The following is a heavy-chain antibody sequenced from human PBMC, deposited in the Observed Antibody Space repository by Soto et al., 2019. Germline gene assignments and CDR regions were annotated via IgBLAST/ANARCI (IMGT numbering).Heavy chain of an antibody. D-gene: IGHD4-17*01. V-gene: IGHV1-18*01. CDR1: GYTFSSYR. Sequence: QVQLVQSGAAVKKPGASVKVSCKASGYTFSSYRISWVRQAPGQGPEWMGWIHAYNGDTKYAQKFHDRLIMTTDTSMSAAYKELRSLTSDDTAVYYCARADYGDDDYWGQGTLVTVSS. CDR3: ARADYGDDDY. J-gene: IGHJ4*02. CDR2: IHAYNGDT.